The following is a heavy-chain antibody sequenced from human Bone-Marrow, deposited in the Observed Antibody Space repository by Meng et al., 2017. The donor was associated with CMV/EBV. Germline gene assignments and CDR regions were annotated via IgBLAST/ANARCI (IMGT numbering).Heavy chain of an antibody. J-gene: IGHJ6*02. CDR2: INWNGGST. CDR3: ARDLAMGTGYGMDV. Sequence: GGSLRLSCAASGSTFDDYGMSWVPQAPGKGLEWVSGINWNGGSTGYADSVKGRFNISRDNAKNSLYLQMNSLRAEDTALYHCARDLAMGTGYGMDVWGQGTTVTVSS. V-gene: IGHV3-20*01. D-gene: IGHD1-1*01. CDR1: GSTFDDYG.